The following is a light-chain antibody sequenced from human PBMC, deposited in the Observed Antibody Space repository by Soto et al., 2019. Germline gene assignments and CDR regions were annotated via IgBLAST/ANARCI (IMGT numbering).Light chain of an antibody. J-gene: IGKJ1*01. CDR3: QQYATSPWT. CDR1: QSVSSNY. CDR2: GAS. Sequence: EIVLTQSPGTLSLCPGERATLSCWASQSVSSNYIAWYQQKPGQSPRLLIYGASTRATGIPDRFSGSGSGTDFTLTISRLEPEDFAVYYCQQYATSPWTFGQGTKVEIK. V-gene: IGKV3-20*01.